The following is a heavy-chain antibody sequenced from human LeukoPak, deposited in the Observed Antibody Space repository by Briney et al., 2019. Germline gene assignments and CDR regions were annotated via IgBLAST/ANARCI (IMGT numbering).Heavy chain of an antibody. D-gene: IGHD6-6*01. V-gene: IGHV3-30*18. CDR2: IWYGGSNK. CDR1: GFTFSSYG. CDR3: AKDHSSSSSYFDY. Sequence: PGRSLRLSCAASGFTFSSYGMHWVRQAPGKGLEWVAVIWYGGSNKYYADSVKGRFTISRDNSKNTLYLQMNSLRAEDTAVYYCAKDHSSSSSYFDYWGQGTLVTVSS. J-gene: IGHJ4*02.